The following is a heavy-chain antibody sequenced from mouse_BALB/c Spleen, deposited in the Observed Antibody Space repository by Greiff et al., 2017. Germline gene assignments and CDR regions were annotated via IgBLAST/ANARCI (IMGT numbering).Heavy chain of an antibody. Sequence: QVQLQQSGAELMKPGASVKISCKATGYTFSSYWIEWVKQRPGHGLEWIGEILPGSGSTNYNEKFKGKATLTADTSSSTAYMQLSSLTSEDSAIYYCARSDGNYAMDYWGQGTSVTVSS. J-gene: IGHJ4*01. CDR1: GYTFSSYW. V-gene: IGHV1-9*01. D-gene: IGHD2-1*01. CDR3: ARSDGNYAMDY. CDR2: ILPGSGST.